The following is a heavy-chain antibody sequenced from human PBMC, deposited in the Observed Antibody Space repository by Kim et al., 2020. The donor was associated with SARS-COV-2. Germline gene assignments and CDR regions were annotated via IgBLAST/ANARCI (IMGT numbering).Heavy chain of an antibody. CDR2: ISGSGGST. D-gene: IGHD6-13*01. J-gene: IGHJ4*02. V-gene: IGHV3-23*01. CDR1: GFTFSSYA. Sequence: GGSLRLSCAASGFTFSSYAMSWVRQAPGKGLEWVSAISGSGGSTYYADSVKGRFTISRDNSKNTLYLQMNSLRAEDTAVYYCAKNPGSSWYESYFDYWGQGTLVTVYS. CDR3: AKNPGSSWYESYFDY.